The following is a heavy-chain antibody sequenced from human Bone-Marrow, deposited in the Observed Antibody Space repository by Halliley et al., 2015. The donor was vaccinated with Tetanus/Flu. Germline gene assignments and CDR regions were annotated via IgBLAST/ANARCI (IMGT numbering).Heavy chain of an antibody. CDR1: GGSISSHY. V-gene: IGHV4-59*11. Sequence: TLSLTCIVSGGSISSHYWSWIRQPPGKGLEWIGYMYYTGSTKYNPSLRSRVTISVDTSKNQFSLKLSSVSAADTAVYYCAREASLEYDYVWGSSHLSWFAPWGQGTLVTVSS. J-gene: IGHJ5*02. CDR3: AREASLEYDYVWGSSHLSWFAP. CDR2: MYYTGST. D-gene: IGHD3-16*01.